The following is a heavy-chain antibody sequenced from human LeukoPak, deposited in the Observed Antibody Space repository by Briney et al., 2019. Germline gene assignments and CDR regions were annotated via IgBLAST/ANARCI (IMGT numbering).Heavy chain of an antibody. J-gene: IGHJ3*02. CDR2: IYYSGST. CDR3: ARDPVPVSPHAFDI. CDR1: GGSISSGDYY. Sequence: SETLSLTCTVSGGSISSGDYYWSWVRQPPGKGLEWIGYIYYSGSTYYNPSLKSRVTISVDTSKNQFSLKLSSVTAADTAVYYCARDPVPVSPHAFDIWGQGTMVTVSS. D-gene: IGHD2-2*01. V-gene: IGHV4-30-4*08.